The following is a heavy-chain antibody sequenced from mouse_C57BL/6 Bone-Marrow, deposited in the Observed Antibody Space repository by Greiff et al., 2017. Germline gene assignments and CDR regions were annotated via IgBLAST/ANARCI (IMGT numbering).Heavy chain of an antibody. Sequence: QVQLQQPGAELVKPGASVKLSCKASGYTFTSYWMHWVKQRPGQGLEWIGMIHPNSGSTNYNEKFKGKVTLTVDKSSSTVYMQLSSLTSEDSAVYYCAREYYYGSSPYWGQGTTLTVSS. CDR2: IHPNSGST. CDR1: GYTFTSYW. CDR3: AREYYYGSSPY. D-gene: IGHD1-1*01. V-gene: IGHV1-64*01. J-gene: IGHJ2*01.